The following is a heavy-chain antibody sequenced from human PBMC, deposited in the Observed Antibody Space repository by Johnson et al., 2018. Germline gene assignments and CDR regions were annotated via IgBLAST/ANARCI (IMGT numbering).Heavy chain of an antibody. V-gene: IGHV3-11*04. Sequence: QVQLVQSGGGLVKPGGSLRLSCAASGFTFSDYYMSWIRQAPGKGLEWVSYISITGTPIYYADSVKGRFPISRDNSKNTLYLQMNSLRAEDTAVYYCAILSYYYGSGSYYKHPIRMDVWGKGTTVTVSS. CDR3: AILSYYYGSGSYYKHPIRMDV. CDR2: ISITGTPI. J-gene: IGHJ6*04. D-gene: IGHD3-10*01. CDR1: GFTFSDYY.